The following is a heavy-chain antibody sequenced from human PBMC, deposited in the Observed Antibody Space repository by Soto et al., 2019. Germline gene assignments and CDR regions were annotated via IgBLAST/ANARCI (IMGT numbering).Heavy chain of an antibody. CDR1: GGTFSSYA. CDR3: ARSYYYGSGSYYPVGYYYYGMDV. J-gene: IGHJ6*02. Sequence: QVQLAQSGAEVKKPGSSVKVSCKASGGTFSSYAISWVRQAPGQGLEWMGGIIPIFGTANYAQKFQGRVTITADKSTSTAYMELSSLRSEDTAVYYCARSYYYGSGSYYPVGYYYYGMDVWGQGTTVTVSS. V-gene: IGHV1-69*06. CDR2: IIPIFGTA. D-gene: IGHD3-10*01.